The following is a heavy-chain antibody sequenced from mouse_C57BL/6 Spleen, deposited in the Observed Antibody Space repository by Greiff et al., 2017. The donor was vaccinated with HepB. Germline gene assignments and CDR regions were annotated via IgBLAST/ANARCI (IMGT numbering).Heavy chain of an antibody. V-gene: IGHV5-4*01. Sequence: EVKLMESGGGLVKPGGSPKLSCAASGFTFSSYAMSWVRQTPEKRLEWVATISDGGSYTYYPDNVKGRFTISRDNAKNNLYLQMSHLKSEDTAMYYCARDRYYYGSSYYCDYWGQGTTLTVSS. CDR1: GFTFSSYA. J-gene: IGHJ2*01. D-gene: IGHD1-1*01. CDR2: ISDGGSYT. CDR3: ARDRYYYGSSYYCDY.